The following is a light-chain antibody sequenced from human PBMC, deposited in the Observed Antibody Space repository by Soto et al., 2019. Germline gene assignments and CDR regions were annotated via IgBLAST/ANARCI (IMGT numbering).Light chain of an antibody. CDR2: GSS. CDR1: QRVSTIY. V-gene: IGKV3-20*01. J-gene: IGKJ2*01. CDR3: QQYETSPYT. Sequence: EIVLTQSPGTLSLSPGERATLSCGASQRVSTIYLAWYQQKPGQAPRLLIYGSSSRATGSPDRFSGSGSGTDFTLTINSLEPEDFAVYYCQQYETSPYTFGQGTKVEI.